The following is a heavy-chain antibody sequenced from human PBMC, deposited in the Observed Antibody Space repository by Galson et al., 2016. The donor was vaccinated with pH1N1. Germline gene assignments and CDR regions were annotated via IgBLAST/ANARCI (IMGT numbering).Heavy chain of an antibody. CDR2: TYYRAKWFS. CDR3: AREWGYNDILTGNPTGSHYYMDV. Sequence: CAISGDSVSRTSTAWNWIRQSPSRGLEWLGRTYYRAKWFSDYAVSVEGRININPDTSKNEFSLQLNSVTPEDTAVFYCAREWGYNDILTGNPTGSHYYMDVLGKGTTVTVSS. D-gene: IGHD3-9*01. J-gene: IGHJ6*03. CDR1: GDSVSRTSTA. V-gene: IGHV6-1*01.